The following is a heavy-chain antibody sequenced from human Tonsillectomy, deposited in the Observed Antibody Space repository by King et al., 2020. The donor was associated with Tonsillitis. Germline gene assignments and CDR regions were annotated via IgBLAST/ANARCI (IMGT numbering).Heavy chain of an antibody. V-gene: IGHV3-9*01. CDR2: ISWDSGRI. J-gene: IGHJ6*02. D-gene: IGHD1-7*01. CDR3: AKDRVLGTTYYYYYGMDV. CDR1: GFTFDDYA. Sequence: QLVQSGGGLVQPGRSLRLSCAASGFTFDDYAMHWVRQVPGKGLEWVSGISWDSGRIGYADSVKGRFTISRDNAQNSLYLQMNSLRAEDTALYYCAKDRVLGTTYYYYYGMDVWGQGTTVTVSS.